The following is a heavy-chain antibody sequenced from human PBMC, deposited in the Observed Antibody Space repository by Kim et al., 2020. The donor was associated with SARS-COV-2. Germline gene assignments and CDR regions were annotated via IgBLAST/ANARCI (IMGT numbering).Heavy chain of an antibody. D-gene: IGHD3-16*01. V-gene: IGHV3-30*02. CDR3: AKDRRMITFYYFDY. J-gene: IGHJ4*02. Sequence: ADSVKGRFTISRDNSKTTMYLQMNSLRAEDTAVYYCAKDRRMITFYYFDYWGQGTLVTVSS.